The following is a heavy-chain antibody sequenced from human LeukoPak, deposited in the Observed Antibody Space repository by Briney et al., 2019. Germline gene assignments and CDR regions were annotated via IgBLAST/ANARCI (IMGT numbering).Heavy chain of an antibody. Sequence: GGSLRLSCAASGFTLSDYYMGWIRQAPGKGLEWVSYISSSGSAIFNADSVKGRFTISRDNAKNSLYLQMSSLRVEDTAVYYCARDQALEWLLNWFDSWGQGTLVTVSS. CDR2: ISSSGSAI. CDR1: GFTLSDYY. J-gene: IGHJ5*01. V-gene: IGHV3-11*04. CDR3: ARDQALEWLLNWFDS. D-gene: IGHD3-3*01.